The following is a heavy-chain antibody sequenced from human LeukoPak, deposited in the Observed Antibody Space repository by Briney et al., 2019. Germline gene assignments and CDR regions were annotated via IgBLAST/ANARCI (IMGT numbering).Heavy chain of an antibody. CDR2: INSNNGGT. CDR3: AREKVEEANWFDP. D-gene: IGHD1-26*01. Sequence: ASVKDSCQASRYTFTGYYMHWVRQAPGQGLEWMGWINSNNGGTNYAQKFQGRVTMTRDTSISTVYMELRRLRSDDTAVYYCAREKVEEANWFDPWGQGTLVTVSS. V-gene: IGHV1-2*02. CDR1: RYTFTGYY. J-gene: IGHJ5*02.